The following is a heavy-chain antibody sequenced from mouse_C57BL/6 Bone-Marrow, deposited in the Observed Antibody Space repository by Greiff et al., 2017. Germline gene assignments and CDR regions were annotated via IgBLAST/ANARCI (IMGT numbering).Heavy chain of an antibody. J-gene: IGHJ4*01. CDR3: TPRVLWGNSYAMDY. CDR1: GFNIKDDY. Sequence: VQLQQSGAELVRPGASVKLSCTASGFNIKDDYMHWVKQRPEQGLEWIGWIDPENGDTEYASKFQGKATITADTPSNTAYLQLSSLTSEDTAVYYCTPRVLWGNSYAMDYWGQGTSVTVSS. D-gene: IGHD2-1*01. CDR2: IDPENGDT. V-gene: IGHV14-4*01.